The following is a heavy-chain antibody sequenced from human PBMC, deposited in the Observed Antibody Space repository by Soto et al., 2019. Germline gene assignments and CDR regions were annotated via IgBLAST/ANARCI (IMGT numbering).Heavy chain of an antibody. CDR3: AREDSIIIPAVSDF. J-gene: IGHJ4*02. V-gene: IGHV3-21*01. CDR1: GFYFNNYG. CDR2: VSKSDYT. D-gene: IGHD2-2*01. Sequence: GGSLRLSCTVSGFYFNNYGINWVRQPPGKGLEWVSSVSKSDYTYYSDSVKGRFTISRDNAKNSVSLQMNSLRAEDTAVYYCAREDSIIIPAVSDFWGQGTLVTVSS.